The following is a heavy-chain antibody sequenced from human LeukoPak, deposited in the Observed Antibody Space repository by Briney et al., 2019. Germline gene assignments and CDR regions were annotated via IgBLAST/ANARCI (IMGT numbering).Heavy chain of an antibody. V-gene: IGHV3-48*02. Sequence: PGGSLRLSCAASGFTFSSYTMNWVRHAPGNGLEWVSYISSSSSSIPYADSVTGRFTISRDNAKNSLYLQMNSLRDEDTAVYYCARDLNWGFDYWGQGTLVTVSS. CDR3: ARDLNWGFDY. CDR2: ISSSSSSI. CDR1: GFTFSSYT. J-gene: IGHJ4*02. D-gene: IGHD7-27*01.